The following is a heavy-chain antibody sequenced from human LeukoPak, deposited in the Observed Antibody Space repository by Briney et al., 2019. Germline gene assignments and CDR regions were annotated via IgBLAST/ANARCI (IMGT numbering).Heavy chain of an antibody. CDR2: IKGDGNGN. V-gene: IGHV3-7*01. D-gene: IGHD2-2*01. J-gene: IGHJ5*02. Sequence: GGSLRLSCAASGFSFSSYWMSWVRQAPGKGLEWVANIKGDGNGNDYVDSVKGRFTISRDNAKNSLYLQMNSLRAEDTAVYYCARESWSSLTWGQGTLVTVSS. CDR1: GFSFSSYW. CDR3: ARESWSSLT.